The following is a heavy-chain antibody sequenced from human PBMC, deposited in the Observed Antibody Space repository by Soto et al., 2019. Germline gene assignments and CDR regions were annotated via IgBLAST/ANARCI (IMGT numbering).Heavy chain of an antibody. V-gene: IGHV4-39*01. D-gene: IGHD6-19*01. CDR1: GGSISSSSYY. CDR3: ARHPTLLGSGWYGDICDY. J-gene: IGHJ4*02. CDR2: IYYSGST. Sequence: SETLSLTCTVSGGSISSSSYYWGWIRQPPGKGLEWIGSIYYSGSTYYNPSLKSRVTISVDTSKNQFSLKLSSVTAADTAVYYCARHPTLLGSGWYGDICDYWGQGTLVTVSS.